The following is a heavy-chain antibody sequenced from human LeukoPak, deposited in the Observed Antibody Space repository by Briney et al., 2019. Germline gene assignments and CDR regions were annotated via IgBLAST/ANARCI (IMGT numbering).Heavy chain of an antibody. CDR2: INWNGGST. D-gene: IGHD6-19*01. CDR1: GFTFDDYG. J-gene: IGHJ4*02. Sequence: GGSLRLSCAASGFTFDDYGMSWVRQAPGKGLEWVSGINWNGGSTGYADSVKGRFTISRDNSRNTLYLQMNSLRAEDTAVYYCAKGAKGEQWLYWGQGTLVTVSS. CDR3: AKGAKGEQWLY. V-gene: IGHV3-20*04.